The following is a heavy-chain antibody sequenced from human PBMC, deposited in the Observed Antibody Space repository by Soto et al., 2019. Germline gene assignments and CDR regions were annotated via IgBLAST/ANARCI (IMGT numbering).Heavy chain of an antibody. J-gene: IGHJ6*02. Sequence: ASVKVSCKASGYTFTSCGISWVRQAPGQGFEWMGWISAYNGNTNYAQKLQGRVTMTTDTSTSTAYMELRSLRSDDTAVYYCARVPMYYGSGSYYEYYYYYGMDVWGQGTTVTVSS. V-gene: IGHV1-18*01. D-gene: IGHD3-10*01. CDR3: ARVPMYYGSGSYYEYYYYYGMDV. CDR2: ISAYNGNT. CDR1: GYTFTSCG.